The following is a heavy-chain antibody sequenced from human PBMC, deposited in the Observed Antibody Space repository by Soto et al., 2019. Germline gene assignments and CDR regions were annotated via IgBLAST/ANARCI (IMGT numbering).Heavy chain of an antibody. D-gene: IGHD6-19*01. J-gene: IGHJ4*02. CDR1: GGTFSSYA. CDR2: IIPIFGTA. CDR3: AREYSSGQDPRRFDY. Sequence: QVQLVQSGAEVKKPGSSVKVSCKASGGTFSSYAISWVRQAPGQGLEWMGGIIPIFGTANYAQKFKGRVTIHTTESTSTTYMELRSLRSGDTAVYYCAREYSSGQDPRRFDYWCQGTLITVSS. V-gene: IGHV1-69*01.